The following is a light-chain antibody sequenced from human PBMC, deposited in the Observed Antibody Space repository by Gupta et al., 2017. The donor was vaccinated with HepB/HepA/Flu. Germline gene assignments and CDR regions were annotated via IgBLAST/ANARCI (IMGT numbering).Light chain of an antibody. V-gene: IGKV3-15*01. CDR2: GAS. CDR1: QSVSSN. J-gene: IGKJ1*01. CDR3: QQDNNWPLT. Sequence: EIVMTPSPATLSVSPGERATLSCRASQSVSSNLAWYQQKPGQAPRLLIYGASTRATGIPARFSGSGSGTEFTLTISSLQSEDFAVYYCQQDNNWPLTFGQGTKVEIK.